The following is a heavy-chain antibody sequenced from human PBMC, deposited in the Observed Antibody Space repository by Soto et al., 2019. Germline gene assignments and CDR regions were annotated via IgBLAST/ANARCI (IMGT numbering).Heavy chain of an antibody. CDR1: GFSVSRNY. J-gene: IGHJ4*02. CDR2: VYSGGAT. V-gene: IGHV3-53*02. Sequence: QLVETGGGLIQPGTSLTLSCAASGFSVSRNYMTWVRQAPGKGLEWVSFVYSGGATFYADSVKGRFILSRDDSQNTMYLQMNNLRAEDTAVYYCARVPGRLWGQGILVTVSS. D-gene: IGHD3-10*01. CDR3: ARVPGRL.